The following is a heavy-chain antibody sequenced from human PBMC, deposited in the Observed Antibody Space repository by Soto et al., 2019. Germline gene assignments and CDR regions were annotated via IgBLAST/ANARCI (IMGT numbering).Heavy chain of an antibody. J-gene: IGHJ5*02. CDR3: ARDQVPAALLGWSDP. CDR2: INHSGST. CDR1: GGSFSGYY. Sequence: SEALSLTCAVYGGSFSGYYWTWIRQPPGTGLEWIGEINHSGSTNYNPSLKSRVTISVDTSKNQFSLKLTSVTAADTAVYYCARDQVPAALLGWSDPWGQGTMVTVSS. D-gene: IGHD2-2*01. V-gene: IGHV4-34*01.